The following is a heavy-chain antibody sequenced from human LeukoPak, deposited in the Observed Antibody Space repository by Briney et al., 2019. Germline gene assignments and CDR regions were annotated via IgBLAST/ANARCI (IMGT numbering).Heavy chain of an antibody. D-gene: IGHD3-22*01. CDR1: GYTFTGYF. CDR2: INPNSGAP. Sequence: ASVKVSCKASGYTFTGYFMHWVRQAPGQGLEWMGWINPNSGAPNYARQFQGRVTMTRDTSISTAYMELSRLTSDDTAVYYCARVAYDSSGYYLYNLFDYWGQGSLVTVSS. V-gene: IGHV1-2*02. CDR3: ARVAYDSSGYYLYNLFDY. J-gene: IGHJ4*02.